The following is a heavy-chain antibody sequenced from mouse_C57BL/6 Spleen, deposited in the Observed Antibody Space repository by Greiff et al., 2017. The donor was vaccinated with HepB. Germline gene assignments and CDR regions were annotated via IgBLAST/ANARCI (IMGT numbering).Heavy chain of an antibody. CDR3: ARGVPYGSSPWFAY. D-gene: IGHD1-1*01. J-gene: IGHJ3*01. V-gene: IGHV5-9*01. CDR1: GFTFSSYT. CDR2: ISGGGGNT. Sequence: EVKVVESGGGLVKPGGSLKLSCAASGFTFSSYTMSWVRQTPEKRLEWVATISGGGGNTYYPDSVKGRFTISRDNAKNTLYLQMSSLRSEDTALYYCARGVPYGSSPWFAYWGQGTLVTVSA.